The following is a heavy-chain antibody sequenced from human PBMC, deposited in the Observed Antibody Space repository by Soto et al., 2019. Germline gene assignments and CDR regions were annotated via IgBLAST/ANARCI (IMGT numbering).Heavy chain of an antibody. V-gene: IGHV1-69*01. CDR1: GATFSSFA. J-gene: IGHJ4*02. CDR2: LIPIFDTI. D-gene: IGHD3-3*01. CDR3: ASPLKWSGYYIAFDY. Sequence: QVQLLQSWAEVKKPGSSVKVSCKASGATFSSFAFSWVRQAPGQGLEWMGVLIPIFDTINYAQKFQGRVTITADESTRTAYMELSSLTSEDTAVYYCASPLKWSGYYIAFDYWGQGTLVIVSS.